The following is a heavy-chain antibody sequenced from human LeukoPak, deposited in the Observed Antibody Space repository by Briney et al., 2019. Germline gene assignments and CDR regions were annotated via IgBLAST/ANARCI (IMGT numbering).Heavy chain of an antibody. CDR3: ARDSGRFGELLDY. J-gene: IGHJ4*02. CDR1: GFTFSSYA. Sequence: GGSLRLSCAASGFTFSSYAMSWVRQAPGKGPEWVSYISSSGSTIYYADSVKGRFTISRDNAKNSLYLQMNSLRAEDTAVYYCARDSGRFGELLDYWGQGTLVTVSS. D-gene: IGHD3-10*01. V-gene: IGHV3-48*03. CDR2: ISSSGSTI.